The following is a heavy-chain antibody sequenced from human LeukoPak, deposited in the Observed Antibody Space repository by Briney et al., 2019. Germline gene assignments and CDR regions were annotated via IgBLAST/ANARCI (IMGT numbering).Heavy chain of an antibody. CDR2: IYYSGST. CDR3: ASMGMLLYQSIDY. V-gene: IGHV4-39*01. J-gene: IGHJ4*02. Sequence: NPSETLSLTCTVSGGSISSSSYYWGWIRQPPGKGLEWIGSIYYSGSTYYNPSPKSRVTISVDTSKNQFSLKLSSVTAADTAVYYCASMGMLLYQSIDYWGQGTLVTVSS. CDR1: GGSISSSSYY. D-gene: IGHD2-8*01.